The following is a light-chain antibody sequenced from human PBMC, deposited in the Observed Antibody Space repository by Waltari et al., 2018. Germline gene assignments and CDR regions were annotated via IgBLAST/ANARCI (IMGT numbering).Light chain of an antibody. CDR2: AAS. Sequence: DIVMTQSPATLSVSPGERATLSCRASQSVGSNLAWYQQKPGQALRLLIFAASRRATGIPARFSGSGSGTEFTLTIGSLQSEDFVVYYCQQYNNWPPYTFGQGTKLEIK. J-gene: IGKJ2*01. CDR3: QQYNNWPPYT. V-gene: IGKV3-15*01. CDR1: QSVGSN.